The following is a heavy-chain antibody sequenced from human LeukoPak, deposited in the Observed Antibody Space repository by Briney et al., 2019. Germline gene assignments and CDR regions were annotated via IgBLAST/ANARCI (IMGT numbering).Heavy chain of an antibody. CDR2: ISYNGGVV. D-gene: IGHD2-2*01. Sequence: GGSLRLSCAASGFIFENSAMHWARLLPGRGLEWVSGISYNGGVVASMDSVKGRFTISRDNAKNSLYLQMTSLKAEDTALYYCTKIAVHAPGRYHIDGWGKGTAVTVSS. CDR1: GFIFENSA. CDR3: TKIAVHAPGRYHIDG. J-gene: IGHJ6*03. V-gene: IGHV3-9*01.